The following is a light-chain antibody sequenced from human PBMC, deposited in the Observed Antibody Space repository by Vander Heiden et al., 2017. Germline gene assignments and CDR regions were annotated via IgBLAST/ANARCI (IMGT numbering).Light chain of an antibody. V-gene: IGKV1-12*01. CDR2: AAS. Sequence: DIQVTQSPSSVSASVGARVTITCRASQDITYWLGWYQHKPGKDPKLLIYAASSLQSGVPSRFSGSGSAIDFTLTISSLQPEDFASYYCQQADSFPYTFGQGTKLEIK. J-gene: IGKJ2*01. CDR3: QQADSFPYT. CDR1: QDITYW.